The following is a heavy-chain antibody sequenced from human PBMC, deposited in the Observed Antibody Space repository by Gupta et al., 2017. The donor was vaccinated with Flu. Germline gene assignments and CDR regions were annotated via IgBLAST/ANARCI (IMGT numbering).Heavy chain of an antibody. D-gene: IGHD1-26*01. CDR2: ISYDGSNK. J-gene: IGHJ4*02. V-gene: IGHV3-30*18. CDR1: GFTFSSYG. Sequence: QVQLVESGGGVVQPGRSLRLSCAASGFTFSSYGMHWVRQAPGKGLEWVAVISYDGSNKYYADSVKGRFTISRENSKNTLYLQMNSLRAEDTAVYYCAKGWSPDYWGQGTLVTVSS. CDR3: AKGWSPDY.